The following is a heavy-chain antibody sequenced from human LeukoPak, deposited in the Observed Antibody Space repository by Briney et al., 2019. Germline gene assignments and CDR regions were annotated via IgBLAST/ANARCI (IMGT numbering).Heavy chain of an antibody. Sequence: GGSLTLSCAASGFTVTSNYMSWVRQAPGEGREWVSLIYNDGSRTYYADSVRGRFTISRDTSEGTVYLQMDSLRPEDTAVYYCATDGYHYFAYWGQGTLVTVSS. CDR3: ATDGYHYFAY. CDR1: GFTVTSNY. CDR2: IYNDGSRT. V-gene: IGHV3-53*01. D-gene: IGHD5-12*01. J-gene: IGHJ4*02.